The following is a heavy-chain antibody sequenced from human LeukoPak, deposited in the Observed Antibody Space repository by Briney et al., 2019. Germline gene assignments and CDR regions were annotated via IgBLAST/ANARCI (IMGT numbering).Heavy chain of an antibody. CDR2: ICGSDGST. J-gene: IGHJ4*02. CDR1: GFTFSTYA. D-gene: IGHD5-24*01. Sequence: PGGSLRLSCAASGFTFSTYAMSWVRQASGKGLVWVSTICGSDGSTYYAESVKGRFTISRDNSKKTLYLQMNSLRAEDTAVYYCAKDWYGYNPDWGQGTLVTVSS. CDR3: AKDWYGYNPD. V-gene: IGHV3-23*01.